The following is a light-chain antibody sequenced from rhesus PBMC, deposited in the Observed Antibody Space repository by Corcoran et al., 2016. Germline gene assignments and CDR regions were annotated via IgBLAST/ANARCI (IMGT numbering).Light chain of an antibody. CDR1: QVISSC. Sequence: EIQMTQSPSSLSASVGDRVTITCRACQVISSCLAWYQQKPGNAPKLLIYKASSLQSGVPSRLSGSGAGTDLTLTIGSLPPEDFATYYCTQYNSAPYSFGQGTKVEIK. CDR2: KAS. CDR3: TQYNSAPYS. V-gene: IGKV1-21*01. J-gene: IGKJ2*01.